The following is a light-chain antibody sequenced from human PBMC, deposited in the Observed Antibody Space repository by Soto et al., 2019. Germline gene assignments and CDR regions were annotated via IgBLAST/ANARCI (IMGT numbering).Light chain of an antibody. CDR1: DSDFGSYDL. V-gene: IGLV2-23*02. Sequence: QSVLTQPASVSASPGQSITIPCTGSDSDFGSYDLVSWYQQHPDKAPKLLTYEVTKRPSGVSNRFSGSKSENTASLTISGLQAEDEADYYCSSYAGTSHYVFGTGTKVTVL. CDR3: SSYAGTSHYV. CDR2: EVT. J-gene: IGLJ1*01.